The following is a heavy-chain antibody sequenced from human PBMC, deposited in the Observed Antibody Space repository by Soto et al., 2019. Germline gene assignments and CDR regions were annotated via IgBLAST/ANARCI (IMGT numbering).Heavy chain of an antibody. V-gene: IGHV4-31*02. CDR1: GGSITTGGRY. CDR3: AQALVFTGGDGFDI. J-gene: IGHJ3*02. CDR2: IYYSGNT. D-gene: IGHD1-1*01. Sequence: QVRLQEWGPGLVKPSQTLSLKCSVSGGSITTGGRYWSWIRQLPGKGLEWIGAIYYSGNTYYNASLKSRVTISVEADKNQFSLKLSSVTAADTAVYYCAQALVFTGGDGFDIWGQGRLVTVSS.